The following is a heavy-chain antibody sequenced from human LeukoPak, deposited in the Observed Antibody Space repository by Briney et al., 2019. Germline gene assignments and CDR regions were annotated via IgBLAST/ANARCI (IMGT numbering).Heavy chain of an antibody. D-gene: IGHD3-22*01. CDR2: IIPILGIA. CDR3: ARASYYDSSGYSSYGMDV. J-gene: IGHJ6*02. CDR1: GGTFSSYA. Sequence: SVKVSCKASGGTFSSYAISWVRQAPGQGLEWMGRIIPILGIANYAQKFQGRVTITADKSTSTAYMELSSLRSEDTAVYYCARASYYDSSGYSSYGMDVWGQGTTVTVSS. V-gene: IGHV1-69*04.